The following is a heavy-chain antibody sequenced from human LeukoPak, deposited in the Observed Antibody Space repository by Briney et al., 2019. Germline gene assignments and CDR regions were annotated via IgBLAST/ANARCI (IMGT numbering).Heavy chain of an antibody. V-gene: IGHV3-66*02. CDR2: IYSGGST. J-gene: IGHJ4*02. Sequence: GGSLRLSCAASGFTVSSNYMSWVRQAPGKGLEWVSVIYSGGSTYYADSVKGRFTISRDNSKNTLYLQMNSLRAEDTAVYYCARGYSSSVFGYWGQGTLVTVSS. CDR3: ARGYSSSVFGY. D-gene: IGHD6-13*01. CDR1: GFTVSSNY.